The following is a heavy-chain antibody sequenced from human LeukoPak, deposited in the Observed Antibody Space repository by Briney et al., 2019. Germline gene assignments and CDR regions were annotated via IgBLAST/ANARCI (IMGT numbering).Heavy chain of an antibody. CDR1: GYTFTSCD. J-gene: IGHJ6*03. CDR3: AREAPTGYSSSWYYYYYYMDV. V-gene: IGHV1-8*01. D-gene: IGHD6-13*01. Sequence: GASVKVSCKASGYTFTSCDINWVRQATGQGLEWMGWMNPNSGNTGYAQKFQGRVTMTRNTSISTAYMELSSLRSEDTAVYYCAREAPTGYSSSWYYYYYYMDVWGKGTTVTVSS. CDR2: MNPNSGNT.